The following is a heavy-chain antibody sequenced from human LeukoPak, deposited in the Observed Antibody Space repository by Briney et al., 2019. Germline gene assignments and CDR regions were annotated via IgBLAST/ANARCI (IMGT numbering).Heavy chain of an antibody. V-gene: IGHV1-69*13. D-gene: IGHD6-19*01. CDR2: IIPIFGTT. CDR1: GGILSRYA. CDR3: AKDQGIAVAGYFDY. J-gene: IGHJ4*02. Sequence: GASVKVSCKASGGILSRYAISWVRQAPGQGLEWMGGIIPIFGTTNYAQKFQGRVTITADESTSTAYMELSSLRSDDTAVYYCAKDQGIAVAGYFDYWGQGTLVTVSS.